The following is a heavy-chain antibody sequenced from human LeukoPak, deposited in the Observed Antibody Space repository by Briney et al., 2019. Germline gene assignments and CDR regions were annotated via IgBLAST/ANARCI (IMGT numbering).Heavy chain of an antibody. CDR3: ARAASIAARYYYYYGMDV. CDR1: GYTFTGYY. D-gene: IGHD6-6*01. Sequence: ASVKLSCKASGYTFTGYYMHWVRQAPGQGLEWMGWINPNSGGTNYAQKFQGRVTMTRDTSISTAYMELSRLRSDDTAVYYCARAASIAARYYYYYGMDVWGQGTTVADPS. J-gene: IGHJ6*02. V-gene: IGHV1-2*02. CDR2: INPNSGGT.